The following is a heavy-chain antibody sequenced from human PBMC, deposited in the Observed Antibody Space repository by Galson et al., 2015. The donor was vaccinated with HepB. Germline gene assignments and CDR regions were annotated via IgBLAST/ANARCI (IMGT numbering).Heavy chain of an antibody. CDR2: IIPIFGTA. CDR3: ARDWVTMVRGVIIGNPANDAVDI. Sequence: SVKVSCKASGGTFSSYAISWVRQAPGQGLEWMGGIIPIFGTANYAQKFQGRVTITADESTSTAYMELSSLRSEDTAVYYCARDWVTMVRGVIIGNPANDAVDIWGQGTMVTVSS. V-gene: IGHV1-69*13. J-gene: IGHJ3*02. D-gene: IGHD3-10*01. CDR1: GGTFSSYA.